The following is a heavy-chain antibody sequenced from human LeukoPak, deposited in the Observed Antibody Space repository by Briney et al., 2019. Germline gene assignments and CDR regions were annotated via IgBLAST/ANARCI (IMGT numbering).Heavy chain of an antibody. CDR1: GYTFTDYA. Sequence: ASVKVSCKASGYTFTDYAMHWVRQAPGERLEWMGWTNTGKGNTKYSQKFQGRVTITMDTSASTAYMELSSLRSEDTAVYYCARDHVVGLAPFDSWGQGTLVTVFS. V-gene: IGHV1-3*04. CDR3: ARDHVVGLAPFDS. CDR2: TNTGKGNT. D-gene: IGHD2-15*01. J-gene: IGHJ5*01.